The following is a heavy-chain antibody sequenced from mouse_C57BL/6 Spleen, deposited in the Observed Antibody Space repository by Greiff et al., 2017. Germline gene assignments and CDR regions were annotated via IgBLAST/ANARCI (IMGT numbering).Heavy chain of an antibody. CDR2: IDPNSGGT. J-gene: IGHJ1*03. D-gene: IGHD2-1*01. V-gene: IGHV1-72*01. CDR3: ARSHYGNYVGWYFDV. CDR1: GYTFTSYW. Sequence: QVQLQQPGAELVKPGASVKLSCKASGYTFTSYWMHWVKQRPGRGLEWIGRIDPNSGGTKYNERFKSKATLTVGKPSSTAYMQLSSLTSEDSAVYYCARSHYGNYVGWYFDVWGTGTTVTVSS.